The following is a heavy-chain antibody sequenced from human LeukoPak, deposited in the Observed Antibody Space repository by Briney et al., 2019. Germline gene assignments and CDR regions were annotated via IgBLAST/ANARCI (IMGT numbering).Heavy chain of an antibody. V-gene: IGHV3-73*01. CDR3: TSEGIVVVPAAPPDYYYYYMDV. D-gene: IGHD2-2*01. Sequence: GGSLRLSCAASGFTFSGSAMHWVRQASGKGLEWVGRIRSKANSYATAYAASVKGRFTISRDDSKNTAYLQMNSLKTEDTAVYYCTSEGIVVVPAAPPDYYYYYMDVWGKGTTVTVSS. CDR1: GFTFSGSA. CDR2: IRSKANSYAT. J-gene: IGHJ6*03.